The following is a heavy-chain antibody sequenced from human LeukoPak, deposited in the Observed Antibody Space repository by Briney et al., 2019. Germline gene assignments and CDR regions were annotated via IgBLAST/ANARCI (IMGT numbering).Heavy chain of an antibody. D-gene: IGHD6-13*01. Sequence: ASVKVSCKASGYTFTSYGISWVRQAPGQGLEWMGWISAHNGNTNYAQKLQGRVTMTTDTSTSTAYMELRSLRSDDTAVYYCARDRRRPGYSCMDVWGQGTTVTVSS. CDR1: GYTFTSYG. CDR2: ISAHNGNT. V-gene: IGHV1-18*01. CDR3: ARDRRRPGYSCMDV. J-gene: IGHJ6*02.